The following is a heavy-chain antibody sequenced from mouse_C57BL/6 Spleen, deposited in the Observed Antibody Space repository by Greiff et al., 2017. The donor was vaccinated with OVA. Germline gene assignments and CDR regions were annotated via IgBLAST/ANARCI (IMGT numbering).Heavy chain of an antibody. CDR2: IYPGDGDT. J-gene: IGHJ3*01. D-gene: IGHD2-12*01. CDR3: AREGGLLYGFAY. CDR1: GYAFSSSW. Sequence: VQLQQSGPELVKPGASVKISCKASGYAFSSSWMNWVKQRPGKGLEWIGRIYPGDGDTNYNGKFKGKATLTADKSSSTAYMQLSSLTSEDSAVYFCAREGGLLYGFAYWGQGTLVTVSA. V-gene: IGHV1-82*01.